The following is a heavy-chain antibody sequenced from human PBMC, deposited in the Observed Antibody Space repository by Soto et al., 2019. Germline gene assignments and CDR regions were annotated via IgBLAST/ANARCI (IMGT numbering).Heavy chain of an antibody. CDR2: IYYSGST. Sequence: SETLSLTCTVSGGSISSGDYYWRCIRQPPGKGLEWIGYIYYSGSTYYNPSLKSRVTISVNTSKNQFSLRLSSVTAAVTAVYYCGAYYYDSSGCLDNWGQGTLVTVSS. V-gene: IGHV4-30-4*01. CDR3: GAYYYDSSGCLDN. J-gene: IGHJ4*02. D-gene: IGHD3-22*01. CDR1: GGSISSGDYY.